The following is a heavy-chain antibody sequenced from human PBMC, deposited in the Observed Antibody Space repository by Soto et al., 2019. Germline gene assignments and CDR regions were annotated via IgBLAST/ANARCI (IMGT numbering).Heavy chain of an antibody. J-gene: IGHJ6*03. D-gene: IGHD2-21*01. CDR1: GASITTYY. CDR3: ARVALLSVAIDYYCYMDV. Sequence: SETLSLTCTVSGASITTYYYNWIRQALGKPLEWIGYIYYTGITNYNPSLKSRVTISVDTSKNQFSLKLTSVTAADTAVYYCARVALLSVAIDYYCYMDVWGKGTT. CDR2: IYYTGIT. V-gene: IGHV4-59*01.